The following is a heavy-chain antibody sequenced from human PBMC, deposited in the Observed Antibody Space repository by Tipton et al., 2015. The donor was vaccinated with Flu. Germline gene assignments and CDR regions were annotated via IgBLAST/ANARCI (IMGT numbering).Heavy chain of an antibody. D-gene: IGHD4-11*01. V-gene: IGHV4-39*01. Sequence: TLSLTCNVSGGSISSSSDYWGWIRQPPGKGLEWIGTIYYSWGTYYNPSLRSRVTISVDTSKNQFSLRVSSVTAADTAVYYCARRDYSNYVSDPKNWFDPWGRGTLFTVSS. CDR3: ARRDYSNYVSDPKNWFDP. CDR2: IYYSWGT. CDR1: GGSISSSSDY. J-gene: IGHJ5*02.